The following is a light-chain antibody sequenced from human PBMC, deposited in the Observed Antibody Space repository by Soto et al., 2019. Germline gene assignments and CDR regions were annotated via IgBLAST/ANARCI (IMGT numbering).Light chain of an antibody. V-gene: IGKV1-39*01. CDR1: QSISSY. CDR2: AAS. CDR3: QQSYSTPWT. Sequence: DIQMTQSPSSLSASVGDRVTITCRASQSISSYLNWYQQKPGKAPKLLIYAASSLQSGVPSRFSGSGSGTDFTHTISSLQPEDFATYYCQQSYSTPWTFGQGTKAEIK. J-gene: IGKJ1*01.